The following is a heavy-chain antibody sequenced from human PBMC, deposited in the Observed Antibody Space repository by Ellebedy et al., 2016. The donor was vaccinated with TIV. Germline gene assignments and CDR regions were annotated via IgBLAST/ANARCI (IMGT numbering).Heavy chain of an antibody. CDR2: IRGKADGGTT. CDR1: GFTFGDNA. J-gene: IGHJ5*02. D-gene: IGHD6-13*01. Sequence: PGGSLRLSCTASGFTFGDNAMSWVRKAPGKGLEWVGCIRGKADGGTTEYAASVKGRFTISRDDSKSIPYLQMNSLKTEDTAVYYCNRDWDWGIAAAVSWFDPWGQGTLVTVSS. CDR3: NRDWDWGIAAAVSWFDP. V-gene: IGHV3-49*04.